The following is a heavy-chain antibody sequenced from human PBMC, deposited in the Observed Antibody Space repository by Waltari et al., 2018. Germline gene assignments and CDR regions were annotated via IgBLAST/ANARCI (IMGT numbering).Heavy chain of an antibody. J-gene: IGHJ4*02. CDR1: GFTFSRSW. V-gene: IGHV3-74*02. CDR3: AKGQLWLLYFDY. Sequence: EVQLLESGGGLVQPGGSLRLSCAASGFTFSRSWMDWVPQAPGKGLVWVSRINSDGSSTTYADSVKGRFTISRDNSKNTLYLQMNSLRAEDTAVYYCAKGQLWLLYFDYWGQGTLVTVSS. CDR2: INSDGSST. D-gene: IGHD5-18*01.